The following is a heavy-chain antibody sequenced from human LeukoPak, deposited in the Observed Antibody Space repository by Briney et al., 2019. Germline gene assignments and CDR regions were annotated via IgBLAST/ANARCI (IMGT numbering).Heavy chain of an antibody. CDR2: INPSGSSP. D-gene: IGHD3-3*01. J-gene: IGHJ4*02. CDR3: ARGNFEFWSGYDY. CDR1: GYTFSDYY. Sequence: GASVKVSCKTCGYTFSDYYVHWVRQAPGQGLEWVGIINPSGSSPRSAQKFQGRGKLTRDMSTSTVYMELSSLRSEDTAIYYCARGNFEFWSGYDYWGQGTLVTVSS. V-gene: IGHV1-46*01.